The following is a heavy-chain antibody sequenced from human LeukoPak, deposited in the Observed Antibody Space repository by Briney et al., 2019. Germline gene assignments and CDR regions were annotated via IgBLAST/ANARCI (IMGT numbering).Heavy chain of an antibody. D-gene: IGHD4-11*01. J-gene: IGHJ4*02. CDR1: GFTFNTSW. Sequence: PGGSLRLSCADSGFTFNTSWMTWVRQAPGKGLEWVATINGDGSVNNHVDSVKGRLTISRDNAKKSLYLQMTSLRTEDTAVYYCTRDRAYSSFDYWGQGTLVTVSS. CDR3: TRDRAYSSFDY. CDR2: INGDGSVN. V-gene: IGHV3-7*01.